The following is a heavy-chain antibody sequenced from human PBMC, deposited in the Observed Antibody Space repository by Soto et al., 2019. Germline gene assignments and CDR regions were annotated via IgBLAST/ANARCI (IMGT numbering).Heavy chain of an antibody. CDR2: IIPVFGTA. D-gene: IGHD5-12*01. Sequence: GASVKVSCKASGGTFSSYAISWVRQAPGQGLEWMGGIIPVFGTANYAQKFQGRVTITADESTSTAYMELSSLRSEDTAVYYCARGRGYSGYLVDYWGQGTLVTVSS. CDR1: GGTFSSYA. J-gene: IGHJ4*02. V-gene: IGHV1-69*13. CDR3: ARGRGYSGYLVDY.